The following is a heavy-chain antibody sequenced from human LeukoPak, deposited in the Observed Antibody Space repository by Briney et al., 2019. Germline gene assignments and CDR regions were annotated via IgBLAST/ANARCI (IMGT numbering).Heavy chain of an antibody. Sequence: GGSLRLSCAASGFTFSSYSMNWVRQAPGKGLEWVSSISSSSSYIYYADSVKGRFTISRDNAKNSLYLQMNSLRAEDTAVYYCARGSPLFYTVTTYFDYWGQGTLVTVSS. CDR1: GFTFSSYS. CDR2: ISSSSSYI. V-gene: IGHV3-21*01. J-gene: IGHJ4*02. CDR3: ARGSPLFYTVTTYFDY. D-gene: IGHD4-17*01.